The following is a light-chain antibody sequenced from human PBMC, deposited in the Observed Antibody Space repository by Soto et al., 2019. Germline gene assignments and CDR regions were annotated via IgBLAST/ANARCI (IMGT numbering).Light chain of an antibody. J-gene: IGLJ1*01. V-gene: IGLV2-14*01. CDR2: EVT. Sequence: QPVLTQPASVSGSTGHSISIFCTGTTKDVGAYNYVSWYQLHPGKAPKVIIHEVTHRPSGVSHRFSGSKSGNTSSLTISGLRAEDEADYFCASYSSITPFVFGNGTKLTVL. CDR1: TKDVGAYNY. CDR3: ASYSSITPFV.